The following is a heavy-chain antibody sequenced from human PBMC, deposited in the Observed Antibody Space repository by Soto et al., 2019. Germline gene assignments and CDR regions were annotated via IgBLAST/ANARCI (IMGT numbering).Heavy chain of an antibody. V-gene: IGHV1-3*01. J-gene: IGHJ3*02. CDR2: INVGIGEI. CDR3: ARDSWITMNAFDI. D-gene: IGHD3-22*01. CDR1: GYTFTHNA. Sequence: QVQLVQSGAEVKKTGASVKVSCKASGYTFTHNAMHWVRQAPGQRPEWVGWINVGIGEIKYSQKLQGRVSITSDTSASTVYMELSSLRSEDTAVYYCARDSWITMNAFDIWGQGTLVTVSS.